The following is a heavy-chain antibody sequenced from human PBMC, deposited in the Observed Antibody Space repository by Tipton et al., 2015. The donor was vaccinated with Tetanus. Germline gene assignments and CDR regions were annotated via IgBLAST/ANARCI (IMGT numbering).Heavy chain of an antibody. CDR2: MTPRGGTI. J-gene: IGHJ6*02. V-gene: IGHV1-8*01. CDR3: ARGVEFAHYGVDV. D-gene: IGHD3-10*01. Sequence: QSGAEVKTPGASVKVSCKASGYDFTSHDIFWVRQASGQGLEWLGWMTPRGGTIGSAQKFQGRFTMNRDNSVNTAYMELTRLRSEDTAVYCWARGVEFAHYGVDVWGQGTPVTVSS. CDR1: GYDFTSHD.